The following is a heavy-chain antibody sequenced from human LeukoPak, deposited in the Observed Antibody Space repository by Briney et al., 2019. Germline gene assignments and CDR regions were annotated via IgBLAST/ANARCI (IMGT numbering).Heavy chain of an antibody. Sequence: GGSLRLSCAASGFTFSSYAMSWVRQAPGKGLEWVSSISGSGGSTYYADSVKGRFTISRDNSKNTLYLQMNSLRAEDTAVYYCAKLPNSGYDFDYWGQGTLVTVSS. CDR3: AKLPNSGYDFDY. CDR1: GFTFSSYA. CDR2: ISGSGGST. V-gene: IGHV3-23*01. J-gene: IGHJ4*02. D-gene: IGHD5-12*01.